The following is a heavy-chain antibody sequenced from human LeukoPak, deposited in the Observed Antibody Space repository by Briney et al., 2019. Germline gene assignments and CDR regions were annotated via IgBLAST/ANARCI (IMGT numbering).Heavy chain of an antibody. CDR2: FYISGST. V-gene: IGHV4-4*07. D-gene: IGHD1-1*01. Sequence: PSETLSLTCTVSGGSISSDYWSWIWHPAGKGLEWICRFYISGSTNSNPSLKSRVTMSLGTSKNKFSLALSSVSAADTAVYYCARDSKQLERPIGYYYYIMDVWGQGTTVTVSS. CDR1: GGSISSDY. CDR3: ARDSKQLERPIGYYYYIMDV. J-gene: IGHJ6*02.